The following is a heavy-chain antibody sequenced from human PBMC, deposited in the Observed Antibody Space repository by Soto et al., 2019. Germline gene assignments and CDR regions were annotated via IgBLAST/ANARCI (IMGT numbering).Heavy chain of an antibody. CDR1: GFTFSGSA. CDR2: IRSKANSYAT. CDR3: TSDINNDYGGAYYYYGMDV. V-gene: IGHV3-73*01. Sequence: PGGSLRLSCAASGFTFSGSAMHWVRQASGKGLEWVGRIRSKANSYATAYAASVKGRFTISRDDSKNTAYLQMNSLKTEDTAVYYCTSDINNDYGGAYYYYGMDVWGQGTTVTVSS. J-gene: IGHJ6*02. D-gene: IGHD4-17*01.